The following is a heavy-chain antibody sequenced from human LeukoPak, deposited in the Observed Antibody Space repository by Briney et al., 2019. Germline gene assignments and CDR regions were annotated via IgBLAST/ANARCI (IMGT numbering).Heavy chain of an antibody. CDR3: ARGSKVTGYYYYYYMDV. Sequence: SETLSLTCAVCGGSFSDYYWSWIRQPPGKGLEWIGEINHSGSTNYNPSLKSRVTISVDTSKNQFSLKLSPVTAADTAVYYCARGSKVTGYYYYYYMDVWDKGTTVTVSS. CDR1: GGSFSDYY. V-gene: IGHV4-34*01. CDR2: INHSGST. D-gene: IGHD1-20*01. J-gene: IGHJ6*03.